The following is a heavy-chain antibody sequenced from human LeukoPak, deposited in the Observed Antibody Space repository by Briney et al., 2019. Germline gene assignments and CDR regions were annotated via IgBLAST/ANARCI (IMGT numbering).Heavy chain of an antibody. J-gene: IGHJ4*02. CDR3: ASLSMDTAMVH. V-gene: IGHV4-30-2*01. CDR2: IYHSGST. Sequence: SETLSLTCAVSGGSISSGGYSWSWIRQPPGKGLEWIGYIYHSGSTYYNPSLKSRVTISADRSKNQFSLKLSSVTAADTAVYYCASLSMDTAMVHWGQGTLVTVSS. D-gene: IGHD5-18*01. CDR1: GGSISSGGYS.